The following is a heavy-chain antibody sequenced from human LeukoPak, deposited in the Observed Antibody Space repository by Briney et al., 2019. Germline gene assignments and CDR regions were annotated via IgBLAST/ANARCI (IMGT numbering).Heavy chain of an antibody. V-gene: IGHV1-2*02. Sequence: ASVRVSCKASGYTFTGYYMHWVRQAPGQGLEWMGWINPNSGGTNYAQKFQGRVTMTRDTSLSTAYMELSRLRSDDTAVYYCARDRDCTNGVCYISDFDYWGQGTLVTVSS. CDR3: ARDRDCTNGVCYISDFDY. CDR2: INPNSGGT. J-gene: IGHJ4*02. D-gene: IGHD2-8*01. CDR1: GYTFTGYY.